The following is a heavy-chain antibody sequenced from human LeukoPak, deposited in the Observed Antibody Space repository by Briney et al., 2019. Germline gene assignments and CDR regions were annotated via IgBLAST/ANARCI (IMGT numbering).Heavy chain of an antibody. Sequence: KPSVTLSLTCTVSGASISSYYWSWIRQPPGKGLEYIGYIYYSGYTTYNPSLKSRVTISLDTSRNKFSLKLSSVTAADTAVYYCARGQVYFDYWGQGTLVTVSS. V-gene: IGHV4-59*01. CDR3: ARGQVYFDY. CDR2: IYYSGYT. J-gene: IGHJ4*02. CDR1: GASISSYY.